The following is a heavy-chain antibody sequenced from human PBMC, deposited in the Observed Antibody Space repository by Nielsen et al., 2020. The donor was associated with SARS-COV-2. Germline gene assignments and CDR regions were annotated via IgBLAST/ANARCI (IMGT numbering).Heavy chain of an antibody. V-gene: IGHV3-33*01. D-gene: IGHD3-10*01. CDR3: ARDKGQLWFGELLSTFYYYYMDV. J-gene: IGHJ6*03. CDR2: IWYDGSNK. Sequence: GESLKISCAASGFTFSSYGMHWVRQAPGKGLEWVAVIWYDGSNKYYADSVKGRFTISRDNSKNTLYLQMNSLRAEDTAVYYCARDKGQLWFGELLSTFYYYYMDVWGKGTTVTVSS. CDR1: GFTFSSYG.